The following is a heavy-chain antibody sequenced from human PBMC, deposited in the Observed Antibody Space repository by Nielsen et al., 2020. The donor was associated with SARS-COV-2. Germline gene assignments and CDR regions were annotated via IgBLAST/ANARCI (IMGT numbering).Heavy chain of an antibody. Sequence: SATLSLTCTVSGGSISSYYWSWIRQPPGKGLEWIGYIYYSGSINYNPSLKSRVTISVDTSKNQFSLKLSSVTAADTAVYYCARDRGPGLIDYWGQGTLVTVSS. D-gene: IGHD3-10*01. J-gene: IGHJ4*02. V-gene: IGHV4-59*01. CDR2: IYYSGSI. CDR3: ARDRGPGLIDY. CDR1: GGSISSYY.